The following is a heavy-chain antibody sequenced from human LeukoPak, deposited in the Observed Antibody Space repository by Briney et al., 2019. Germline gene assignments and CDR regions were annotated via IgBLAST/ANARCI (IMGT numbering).Heavy chain of an antibody. D-gene: IGHD6-13*01. Sequence: ASVKVSCKASGGTFSSYAISWVRQAPGQGLGWMGGIIPIFGTANYAQKFQGRVTITADESTSTAYMELSSLRSEDTAVYYCARVNGIAAAGYFDYWGQGTLVTVSS. V-gene: IGHV1-69*13. J-gene: IGHJ4*02. CDR2: IIPIFGTA. CDR1: GGTFSSYA. CDR3: ARVNGIAAAGYFDY.